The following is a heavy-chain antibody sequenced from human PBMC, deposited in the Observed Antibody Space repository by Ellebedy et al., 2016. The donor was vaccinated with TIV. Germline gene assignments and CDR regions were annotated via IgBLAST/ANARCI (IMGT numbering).Heavy chain of an antibody. CDR2: IWYDGSNK. J-gene: IGHJ4*02. V-gene: IGHV3-33*01. CDR1: GFTFSTYG. Sequence: PGGSLRLSCAASGFTFSTYGMHWVRQAPGKGLEWVAVIWYDGSNKYYANSVKGRFTISRDNSKNTLYLQMNSLRADDTAVYYCARGPEMAHVDYWGQGTLVTVSS. D-gene: IGHD5-24*01. CDR3: ARGPEMAHVDY.